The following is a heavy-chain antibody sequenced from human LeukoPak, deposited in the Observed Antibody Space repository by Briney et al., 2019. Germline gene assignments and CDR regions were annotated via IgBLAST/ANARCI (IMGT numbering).Heavy chain of an antibody. CDR3: ASDDILTGNYLDC. J-gene: IGHJ4*02. CDR2: ISSSGSTI. Sequence: VGSLGLSCVASVVTFCDYYMSWIRLAPGEGVGCVSYISSSGSTIYYAESVKGRFTISRDNAKKPLYLQIHRLRAEDTAVYYCASDDILTGNYLDCGGQGTLVTVSS. V-gene: IGHV3-11*01. D-gene: IGHD3-9*01. CDR1: VVTFCDYY.